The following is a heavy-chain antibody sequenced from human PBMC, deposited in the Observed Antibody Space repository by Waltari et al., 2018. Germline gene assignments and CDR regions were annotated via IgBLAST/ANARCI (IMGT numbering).Heavy chain of an antibody. Sequence: QVQLQQWGAGLLKPSETLSLTCAVYGGSFSGYYWSWIRQPPGKGLEWIGEINLSGSTNYNPALKSRVTISVDTSKNQFSLKLSSVTAADTAVYYCARANLRGVARWDWFDPWGQGTLVTVSS. CDR3: ARANLRGVARWDWFDP. CDR1: GGSFSGYY. CDR2: INLSGST. D-gene: IGHD3-10*01. J-gene: IGHJ5*02. V-gene: IGHV4-34*01.